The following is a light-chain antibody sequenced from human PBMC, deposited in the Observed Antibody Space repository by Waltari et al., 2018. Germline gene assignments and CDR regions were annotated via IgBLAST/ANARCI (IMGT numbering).Light chain of an antibody. Sequence: QSALTQPASVSGSPGQSITVPCPGTSSDVGSYNLVSWFQQYPDKAPKLIIFEVNKRPSGVSNLFSGSKSGNTASLTITGLQAGDEADYYCCSYAGSGIYVFGTGAKVTVL. J-gene: IGLJ1*01. CDR2: EVN. CDR3: CSYAGSGIYV. V-gene: IGLV2-23*02. CDR1: SSDVGSYNL.